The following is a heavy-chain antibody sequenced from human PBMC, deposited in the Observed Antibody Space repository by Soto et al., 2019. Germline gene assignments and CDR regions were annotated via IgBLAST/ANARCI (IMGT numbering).Heavy chain of an antibody. Sequence: EAQLLESGGGLVQPGGSLRLSCVASGFTFNYYDVTWVRRAPGKGLDWVSTISDTGRDTYFGDSVRGRFSISRDKSRNAVCLRMHSLTVDYSAIYYCATSSERLSLVTLEGLIPLGLDYWGQGILVTVSS. CDR3: ATSSERLSLVTLEGLIPLGLDY. V-gene: IGHV3-23*01. D-gene: IGHD2-21*01. CDR1: GFTFNYYD. CDR2: ISDTGRDT. J-gene: IGHJ4*02.